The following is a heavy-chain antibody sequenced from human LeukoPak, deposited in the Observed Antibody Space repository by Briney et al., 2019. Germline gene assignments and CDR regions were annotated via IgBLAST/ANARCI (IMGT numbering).Heavy chain of an antibody. D-gene: IGHD6-19*01. Sequence: SETLSLTCIVSGDSISSGSYYWTWIRQPPGKGLEWIGYIYHTGNIKYNPSLNSRVTISIDTSKNQFSLKLSSVTAADTAVYYCARFGSGWWYNDYWGQGTLVTVSS. CDR3: ARFGSGWWYNDY. V-gene: IGHV4-61*01. CDR1: GDSISSGSYY. J-gene: IGHJ4*02. CDR2: IYHTGNI.